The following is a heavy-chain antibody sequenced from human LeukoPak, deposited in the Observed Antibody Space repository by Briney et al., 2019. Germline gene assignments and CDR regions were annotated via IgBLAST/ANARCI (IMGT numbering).Heavy chain of an antibody. J-gene: IGHJ4*02. V-gene: IGHV5-10-1*01. CDR2: IDPGDSFT. CDR3: ARDGGGVSSWVSH. Sequence: KHGESLKISCKGSGYSFSSYWISWVRQMSRTGLEWMGRIDPGDSFTKYRPSLEGRVTISADKSLSTVYLQWSSLKASDTAIYYCARDGGGVSSWVSHWGQGTLVTVSS. CDR1: GYSFSSYW. D-gene: IGHD2-8*02.